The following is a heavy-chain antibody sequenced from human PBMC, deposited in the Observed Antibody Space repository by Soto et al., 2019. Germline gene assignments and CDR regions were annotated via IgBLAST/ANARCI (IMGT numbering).Heavy chain of an antibody. Sequence: GGSLRLSCAASGFTFTSYAMSWVRQAPGKGLGWVSGISGSGGSTHYADSVKGRFTISRDSSKSTLYLQMNSLRAEDTAVYYCAKDRYCSSTSCYAGFDYWGQGTLVTVS. CDR2: ISGSGGST. D-gene: IGHD2-2*01. J-gene: IGHJ4*02. CDR1: GFTFTSYA. CDR3: AKDRYCSSTSCYAGFDY. V-gene: IGHV3-23*01.